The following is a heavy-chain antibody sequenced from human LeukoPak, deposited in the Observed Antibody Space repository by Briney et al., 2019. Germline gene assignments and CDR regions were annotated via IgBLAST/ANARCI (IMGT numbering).Heavy chain of an antibody. Sequence: SETLSLTCTVSGGSISSSSYYWGWIRQPPGKGLEWIGSIYYSGSTNYNPSLKSRVTISVDTSKNQFSLKLSSVTAADTAVYYCARGGVAGTLYYYYYGMDVWGQGTTVTVSS. J-gene: IGHJ6*02. CDR2: IYYSGST. CDR1: GGSISSSSYY. CDR3: ARGGVAGTLYYYYYGMDV. V-gene: IGHV4-39*07. D-gene: IGHD6-19*01.